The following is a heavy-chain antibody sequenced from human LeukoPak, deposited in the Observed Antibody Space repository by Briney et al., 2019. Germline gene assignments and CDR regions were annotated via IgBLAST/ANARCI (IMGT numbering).Heavy chain of an antibody. CDR3: ARMFRTTVTSKGYYFDY. CDR2: IYTSGST. D-gene: IGHD4-17*01. Sequence: KPSETLSLTCTVSGGSINSYYWSWIRQPAGQGLEWIGRIYTSGSTNYNPSLESRVTMSVDTSKNQFSLKVKSVTAADTAVYYCARMFRTTVTSKGYYFDYWGQGTLVTVSS. V-gene: IGHV4-4*07. J-gene: IGHJ4*02. CDR1: GGSINSYY.